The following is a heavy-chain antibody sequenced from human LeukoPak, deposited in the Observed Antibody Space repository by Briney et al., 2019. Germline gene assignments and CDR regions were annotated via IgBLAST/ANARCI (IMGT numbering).Heavy chain of an antibody. Sequence: PGGSLRPSCAASGFAVSSNYMNWVRQAPGKGLEWVSVIYSDGRTYYADSVKGRFTISRDISKNTLFLEMTSLRADDTAVYYCAKVKGWYGEGYFDYWGQGTLVTVSS. CDR2: IYSDGRT. J-gene: IGHJ4*02. CDR1: GFAVSSNY. D-gene: IGHD3-10*01. CDR3: AKVKGWYGEGYFDY. V-gene: IGHV3-53*01.